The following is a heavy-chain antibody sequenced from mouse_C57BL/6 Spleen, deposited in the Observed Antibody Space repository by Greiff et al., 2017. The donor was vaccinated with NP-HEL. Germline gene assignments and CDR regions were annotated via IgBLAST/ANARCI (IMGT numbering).Heavy chain of an antibody. V-gene: IGHV1-82*01. CDR3: ASSGIYYGNYGYAMDY. J-gene: IGHJ4*01. Sequence: QVQLQQSGPELVKPGASVKISCKASGYAFSSSWMNWVKQRPGKGLEWIGRIYPGDGDTNYNGKFKGKATLTADKSSSTAYMQLSSRTSEDSAVYCCASSGIYYGNYGYAMDYWGQGTSVTVSS. CDR2: IYPGDGDT. CDR1: GYAFSSSW. D-gene: IGHD2-1*01.